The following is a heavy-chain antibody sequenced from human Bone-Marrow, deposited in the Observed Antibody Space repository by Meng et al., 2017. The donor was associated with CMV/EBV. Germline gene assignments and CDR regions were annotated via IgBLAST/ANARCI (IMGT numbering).Heavy chain of an antibody. J-gene: IGHJ4*01. D-gene: IGHD5-24*01. Sequence: SLKISCAASGFTFSDYYMSLIRQAPGKGLEWVSYISSSGSTIYYADSVKCRFTISSDNAKNSLYLQMNSLSAEDTGVYFCAKDVFRLQSPFDYWGQGTLVTVSS. CDR3: AKDVFRLQSPFDY. V-gene: IGHV3-11*01. CDR2: ISSSGSTI. CDR1: GFTFSDYY.